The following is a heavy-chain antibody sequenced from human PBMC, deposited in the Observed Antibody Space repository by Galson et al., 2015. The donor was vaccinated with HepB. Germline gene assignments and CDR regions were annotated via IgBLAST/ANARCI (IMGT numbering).Heavy chain of an antibody. J-gene: IGHJ4*02. Sequence: SLRLSCAASGFTFSSYAMHWVRQAPGKGLEWVAVISYDGSNKYYADSVKGRFTISRDNSKNTLYLQMNSLRAEDTAVYYCARGVSWELPGFDYWGQGTLVTVSS. D-gene: IGHD1-26*01. CDR2: ISYDGSNK. V-gene: IGHV3-30*04. CDR1: GFTFSSYA. CDR3: ARGVSWELPGFDY.